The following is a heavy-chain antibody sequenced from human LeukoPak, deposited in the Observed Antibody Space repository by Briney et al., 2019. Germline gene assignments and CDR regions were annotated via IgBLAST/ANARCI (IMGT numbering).Heavy chain of an antibody. CDR1: GGSISSGGYY. D-gene: IGHD3-16*01. V-gene: IGHV4-31*03. J-gene: IGHJ4*02. CDR3: ARGRGGSLSWGSHYYFDY. Sequence: SETLSLTCTVSGGSISSGGYYWSWIRQHPGKGLEWIGYIYYSGSTYYNPSLKSRVTISVDTSKNQFSLKLSSVTAADTAVYYGARGRGGSLSWGSHYYFDYGGKGPLVTVSS. CDR2: IYYSGST.